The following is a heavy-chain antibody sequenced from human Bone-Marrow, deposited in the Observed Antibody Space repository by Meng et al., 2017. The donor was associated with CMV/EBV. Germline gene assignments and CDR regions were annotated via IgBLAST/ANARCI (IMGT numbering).Heavy chain of an antibody. Sequence: ASVKVSCKASGYTFTSYDINWVRQATGQGLEWMGWMNPNSGNTGYAQKFQGRVTITRNTSIRTAYMELSSLRSEDTAVYYCARWQDTYYDFWSSYPSYYYYGMDVWGQGTTVTVSS. CDR1: GYTFTSYD. J-gene: IGHJ6*02. CDR2: MNPNSGNT. CDR3: ARWQDTYYDFWSSYPSYYYYGMDV. V-gene: IGHV1-8*03. D-gene: IGHD3-3*01.